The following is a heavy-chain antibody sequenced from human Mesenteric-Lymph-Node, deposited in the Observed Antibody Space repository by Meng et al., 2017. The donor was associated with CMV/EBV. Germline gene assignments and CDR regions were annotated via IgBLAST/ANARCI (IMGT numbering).Heavy chain of an antibody. CDR1: GFTFSNHA. CDR2: ISGSGGST. CDR3: ALGGDYGLS. D-gene: IGHD4-17*01. V-gene: IGHV3-23*01. Sequence: GESLKISCAASGFTFSNHALSWVRQAPGKGLEWVSAISGSGGSTYYADSVKGRFTISRDNSKNTLYLQMNSLRAEDTAVYYCALGGDYGLSWGQGTLVTVSS. J-gene: IGHJ5*02.